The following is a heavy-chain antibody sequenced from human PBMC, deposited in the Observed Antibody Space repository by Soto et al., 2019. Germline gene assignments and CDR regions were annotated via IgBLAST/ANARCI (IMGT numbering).Heavy chain of an antibody. Sequence: LSCAASGFTFSSYGMHWVRQAPGKGLEWVAVISYDGSNKYYADSVKGRFTISRDNSKNTLYLQMNSLRAEDTAVYYCAKDPRRYCSGGSCSHPIDPWGQGTLVTVSS. CDR2: ISYDGSNK. CDR1: GFTFSSYG. V-gene: IGHV3-30*18. D-gene: IGHD2-15*01. J-gene: IGHJ5*02. CDR3: AKDPRRYCSGGSCSHPIDP.